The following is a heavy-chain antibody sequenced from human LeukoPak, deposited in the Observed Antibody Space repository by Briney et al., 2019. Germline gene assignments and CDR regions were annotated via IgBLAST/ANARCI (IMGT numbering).Heavy chain of an antibody. J-gene: IGHJ6*03. CDR3: AKEIVVVPRYMDV. CDR1: GFTFSSYA. CDR2: ISVGGDT. Sequence: GGSLRLSCAASGFTFSSYAMNWVRQTPGKGLEWVSDISVGGDTEYADSVKGRFTISRDNSKNTLYLQMDSLRAEDTAVYYCAKEIVVVPRYMDVWGKGTTVTVSS. V-gene: IGHV3-23*01. D-gene: IGHD3-22*01.